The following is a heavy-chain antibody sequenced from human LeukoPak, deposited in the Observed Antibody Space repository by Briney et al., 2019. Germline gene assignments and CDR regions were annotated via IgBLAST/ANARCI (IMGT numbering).Heavy chain of an antibody. V-gene: IGHV3-21*01. CDR3: ARNIPISPYFDY. J-gene: IGHJ4*02. CDR1: GFTFSIYS. Sequence: GGSLRLSCAASGFTFSIYSMNWVRQAPGKGLEWVSSISSSSSYIYYADSVKGRFTISRDNAKNSLYLQMYSLRAEDTAVYYCARNIPISPYFDYWGQGTLVTVSS. D-gene: IGHD5-12*01. CDR2: ISSSSSYI.